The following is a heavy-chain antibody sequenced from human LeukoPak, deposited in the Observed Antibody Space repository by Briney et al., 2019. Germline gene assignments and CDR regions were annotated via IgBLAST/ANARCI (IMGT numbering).Heavy chain of an antibody. CDR2: ISAYSGNT. J-gene: IGHJ5*02. V-gene: IGHV1-18*01. CDR3: ARAARISNWFDP. D-gene: IGHD2-15*01. Sequence: ASVKVSCKASGYTFTSYGFSWVRQAPGQGLEWMGWISAYSGNTNYTQKLQGRVTLTTDTSTSTAYMDLRSLRPDDTAVYYCARAARISNWFDPWGQGTLVTVSS. CDR1: GYTFTSYG.